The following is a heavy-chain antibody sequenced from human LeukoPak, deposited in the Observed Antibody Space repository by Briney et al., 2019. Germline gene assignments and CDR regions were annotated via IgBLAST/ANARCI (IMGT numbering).Heavy chain of an antibody. CDR3: ARDHSIFYYFDY. CDR1: GFTFSSYS. Sequence: GGSLRLSCAASGFTFSSYSMNWVRQAPGKGLEWVSSISSSSSSYIYYADSVKGRFTISRDNAKNSLYLQMNSLRAEDTAVYYCARDHSIFYYFDYWGQGTLVPVSS. D-gene: IGHD3-3*01. J-gene: IGHJ4*02. V-gene: IGHV3-21*01. CDR2: ISSSSSSYI.